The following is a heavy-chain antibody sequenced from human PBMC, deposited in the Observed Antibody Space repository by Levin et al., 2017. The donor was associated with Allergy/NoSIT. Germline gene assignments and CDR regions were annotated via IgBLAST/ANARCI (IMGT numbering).Heavy chain of an antibody. Sequence: GKWLDWVSLFLTLFSLPSSSSSFTCRFTISRDNSKNTLYLQMNSLRAEDTAVYFCAKQRYSYGSPFFDYWGQGTLVTVSS. CDR3: AKQRYSYGSPFFDY. CDR2: FLTLFSLP. V-gene: IGHV3-23*01. D-gene: IGHD5-18*01. J-gene: IGHJ4*02.